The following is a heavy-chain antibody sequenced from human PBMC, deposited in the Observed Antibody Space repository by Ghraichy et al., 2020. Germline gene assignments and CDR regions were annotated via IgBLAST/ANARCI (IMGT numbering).Heavy chain of an antibody. J-gene: IGHJ4*02. CDR3: SRGVPVIIGYYFDS. V-gene: IGHV3-49*04. D-gene: IGHD3-10*01. Sequence: GESLNISCTASGFAFGDYAMNWVRQAPGKGLEWVGIIRGNAYGGTTEYAASVKGRFTISRDDSKSIPYLQINSLKSEDTGVYYCSRGVPVIIGYYFDSWGQGTLVTVSS. CDR1: GFAFGDYA. CDR2: IRGNAYGGTT.